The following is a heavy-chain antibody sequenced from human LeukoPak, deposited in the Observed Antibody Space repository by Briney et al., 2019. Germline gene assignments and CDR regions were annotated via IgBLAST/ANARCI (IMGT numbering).Heavy chain of an antibody. J-gene: IGHJ4*02. Sequence: ASVKVSCKASGYTFTSYGTSWVRQAPGQGLEWMGWISAYNGNTNYAQKLQGRVTMTTDTFTSTAYMELRSLRSDDTAVYYCARDREWYYYDSSGYEYYFDYWGQGTLVTVSS. CDR2: ISAYNGNT. CDR1: GYTFTSYG. CDR3: ARDREWYYYDSSGYEYYFDY. V-gene: IGHV1-18*01. D-gene: IGHD3-22*01.